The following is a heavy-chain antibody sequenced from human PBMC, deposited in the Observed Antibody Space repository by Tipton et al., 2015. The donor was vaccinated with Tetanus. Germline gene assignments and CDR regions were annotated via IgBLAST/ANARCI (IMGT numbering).Heavy chain of an antibody. V-gene: IGHV3-33*01. J-gene: IGHJ2*01. CDR2: ICSGGSEK. Sequence: SLRLSCAASGFTFSRYGMHWVRQAPGKGLEWVALICSGGSEKYYGDSVKGRLTNSRDTSKNTLSPQMNSLRAEDTAVYYCARPHYQYWYFDLWGRGTLVTVSS. CDR3: ARPHYQYWYFDL. D-gene: IGHD2-2*01. CDR1: GFTFSRYG.